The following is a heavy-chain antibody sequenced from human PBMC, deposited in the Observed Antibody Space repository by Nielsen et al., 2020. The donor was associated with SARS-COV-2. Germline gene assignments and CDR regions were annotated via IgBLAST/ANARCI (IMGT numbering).Heavy chain of an antibody. D-gene: IGHD3-22*01. CDR3: ARGLRTMIVVVITTRYYYGMDV. V-gene: IGHV1-8*01. J-gene: IGHJ6*02. CDR1: GYTFTSYD. Sequence: ASVKASCKASGYTFTSYDINWVRQATGQGLEWMGWMNPNSGNTGYAQKFQGRVTMTRNTSISTAYMELSSLRSEDTAVYYCARGLRTMIVVVITTRYYYGMDVWGQGTTVTVSS. CDR2: MNPNSGNT.